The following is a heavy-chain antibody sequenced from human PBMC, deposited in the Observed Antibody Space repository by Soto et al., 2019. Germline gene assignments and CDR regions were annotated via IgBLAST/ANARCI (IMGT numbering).Heavy chain of an antibody. CDR2: IYYSGST. J-gene: IGHJ4*02. V-gene: IGHV4-39*01. CDR3: ARLFQPATIDY. D-gene: IGHD5-12*01. CDR1: GGSISSSSYY. Sequence: QLQLQESGPGLVKPSETLSLTCTVSGGSISSSSYYWGWIRQPPGKGLEWIGSIYYSGSTYYNPSLKSRVTISVDTSKNQFSLKLSSVTAADTAVYYCARLFQPATIDYWGQGTLVTVSS.